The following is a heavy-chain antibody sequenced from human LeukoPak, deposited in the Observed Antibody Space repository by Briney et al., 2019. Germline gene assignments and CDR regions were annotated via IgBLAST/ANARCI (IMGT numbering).Heavy chain of an antibody. Sequence: ASVKVSCKASRYSFTCYYMHWVRQAPGQGLEWMGWIDPHSGGTNFAQKFQGRVTMTRDTPISTAYMELSRLRSDDTAVYYCARSRGYCSGGSCYSYYYYGMDVWGQGTTVTVSS. CDR1: RYSFTCYY. CDR2: IDPHSGGT. CDR3: ARSRGYCSGGSCYSYYYYGMDV. J-gene: IGHJ6*02. V-gene: IGHV1-2*02. D-gene: IGHD2-15*01.